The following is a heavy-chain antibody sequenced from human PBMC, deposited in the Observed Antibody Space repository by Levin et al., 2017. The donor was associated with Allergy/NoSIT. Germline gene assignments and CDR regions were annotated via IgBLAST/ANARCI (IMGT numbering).Heavy chain of an antibody. CDR3: AERGSSRCFDY. CDR2: ISNSGGTT. Sequence: GGSLRLSCAASGFTFSSYAISWVRQAPGKGLEWVSGISNSGGTTIYADSVKGRFTISRDNSKNTLYLQMSSLRVEDTAVYYCAERGSSRCFDYWGQGTLVTVSS. V-gene: IGHV3-23*01. J-gene: IGHJ4*02. D-gene: IGHD6-13*01. CDR1: GFTFSSYA.